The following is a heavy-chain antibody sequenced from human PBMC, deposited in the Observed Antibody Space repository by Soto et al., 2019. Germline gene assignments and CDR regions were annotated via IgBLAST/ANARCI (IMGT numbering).Heavy chain of an antibody. Sequence: GGSLILSCAASGFTFSSYAMSWVRQAPGKGLELVSAISGSGGSTYYADSVKGRFTISRDNSKNTLYLQMNSLRAEDTAVYYCAKGPGVVVAATHFDYWGQGTLVTVSS. D-gene: IGHD2-15*01. CDR1: GFTFSSYA. V-gene: IGHV3-23*01. J-gene: IGHJ4*02. CDR2: ISGSGGST. CDR3: AKGPGVVVAATHFDY.